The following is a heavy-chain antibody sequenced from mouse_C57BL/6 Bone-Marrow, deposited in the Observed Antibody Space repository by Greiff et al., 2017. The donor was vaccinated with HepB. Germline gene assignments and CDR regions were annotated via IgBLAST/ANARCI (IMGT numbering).Heavy chain of an antibody. J-gene: IGHJ3*01. V-gene: IGHV1-54*01. Sequence: VQLQQSGAELVRPGTSVKVSCKASGYAFTNYLIEWVKQRPGQGLEWIGVINPGSGGTNYNEKFKGKATLTADKSSSTAYMQLSSLTSEDSAVYFCARRYYGSRLAWFAYWGQGTLVTVSA. CDR3: ARRYYGSRLAWFAY. CDR1: GYAFTNYL. D-gene: IGHD1-1*01. CDR2: INPGSGGT.